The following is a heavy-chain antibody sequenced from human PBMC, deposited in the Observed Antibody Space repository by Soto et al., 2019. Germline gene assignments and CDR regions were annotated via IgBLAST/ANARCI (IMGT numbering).Heavy chain of an antibody. J-gene: IGHJ4*02. D-gene: IGHD2-21*02. CDR3: ARIYRGHSGNDY. CDR2: IYFIGTT. Sequence: SETLSLTCTVSGASVTSGDYYWSWIRQHPGKGLEWIGYIYFIGTTYCNPSLESRLTISVDRSKNQFSLKLSSVTAADTAVYYCARIYRGHSGNDYWGQGNLVTVSS. CDR1: GASVTSGDYY. V-gene: IGHV4-31*03.